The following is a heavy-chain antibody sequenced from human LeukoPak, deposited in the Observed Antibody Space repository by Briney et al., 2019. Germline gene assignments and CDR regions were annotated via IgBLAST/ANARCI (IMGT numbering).Heavy chain of an antibody. CDR2: INSDGTTT. J-gene: IGHJ4*02. CDR3: ARGVHYGSDY. Sequence: GGSLRLSCAASGFTFSTYFRHWVRQALGKGLGWVSRINSDGTTTSHADSVKGRFTISRDNAKNTLYLQMDSLRADDTAVYFCARGVHYGSDYWGQGTLVTVSS. CDR1: GFTFSTYF. V-gene: IGHV3-74*01. D-gene: IGHD4-17*01.